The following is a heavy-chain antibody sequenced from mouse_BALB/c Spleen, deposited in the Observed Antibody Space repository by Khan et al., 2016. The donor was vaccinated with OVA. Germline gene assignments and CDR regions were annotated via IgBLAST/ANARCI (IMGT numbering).Heavy chain of an antibody. CDR3: SREGFYGYYFDY. V-gene: IGHV5-6*01. CDR2: ISSGGSYT. Sequence: EVMLVESGGELVKPGGSLKLSCAASGFTFSSYGMSWVRQTPDKRLEWVATISSGGSYTYYPDSVKGRFTISRDNAKNTLYLQMSSLKSEDTAMYYCSREGFYGYYFDYWGQGTTLTVSS. D-gene: IGHD2-2*01. J-gene: IGHJ2*01. CDR1: GFTFSSYG.